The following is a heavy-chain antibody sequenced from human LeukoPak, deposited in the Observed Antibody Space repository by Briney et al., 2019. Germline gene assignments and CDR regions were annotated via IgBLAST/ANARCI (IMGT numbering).Heavy chain of an antibody. CDR1: GGSISSGGYS. Sequence: PSETLSLTCAVSGGSISSGGYSWSWIRQPPGKGLEWIGYIYHSGSTYYNPSLKSRVTISVDRSKNQFSLKLSSVTAADTAVYYCARGDGPFDYWGQGTLVTVSS. D-gene: IGHD5-24*01. J-gene: IGHJ4*02. V-gene: IGHV4-30-2*01. CDR3: ARGDGPFDY. CDR2: IYHSGST.